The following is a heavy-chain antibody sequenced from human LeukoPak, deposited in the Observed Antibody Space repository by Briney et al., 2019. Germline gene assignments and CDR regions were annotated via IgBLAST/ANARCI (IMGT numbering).Heavy chain of an antibody. CDR2: INPNSGGT. D-gene: IGHD2-15*01. V-gene: IGHV1-2*02. Sequence: RXXPGQGLEWMGWINPNSGGTNYAQKFQGRVTMTRDTSISTAYMELSRLRSDDTAVYYCARDYVRYCSGGSCYGXXGQXTL. J-gene: IGHJ4*02. CDR3: ARDYVRYCSGGSCYGX.